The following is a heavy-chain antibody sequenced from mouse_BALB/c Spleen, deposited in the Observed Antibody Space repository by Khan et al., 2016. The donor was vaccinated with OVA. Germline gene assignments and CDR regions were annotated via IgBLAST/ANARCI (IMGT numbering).Heavy chain of an antibody. V-gene: IGHV1-81*01. CDR1: GYTSTYYV. D-gene: IGHD2-3*01. Sequence: QVQLQQSGPELVKPGASVKMSCKASGYTSTYYVITWVKQRTGQGLEWIGEIYPGSDNAYYNERFKGKATLTADKSSNTTHMQLSSLTSEDSAVYFCARGDGYYVYFDYWGQGTTLTVSS. CDR3: ARGDGYYVYFDY. CDR2: IYPGSDNA. J-gene: IGHJ2*01.